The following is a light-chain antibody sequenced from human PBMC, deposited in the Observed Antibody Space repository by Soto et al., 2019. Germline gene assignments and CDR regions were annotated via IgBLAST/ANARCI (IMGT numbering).Light chain of an antibody. CDR2: EVS. Sequence: QSVLTQPASVAGSPGQAITISCTGTSSDVGGYNYVSWYQQHPGKAPKLMIYEVSKRPSGVPDRFSGSKSGNTASLTVSGLQAEDEADYYCSSYAGSNNFGVFGTGTRSPS. J-gene: IGLJ1*01. CDR1: SSDVGGYNY. CDR3: SSYAGSNNFGV. V-gene: IGLV2-8*01.